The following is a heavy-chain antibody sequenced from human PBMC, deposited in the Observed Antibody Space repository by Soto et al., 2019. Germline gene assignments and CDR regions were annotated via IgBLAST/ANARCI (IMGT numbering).Heavy chain of an antibody. Sequence: GEALKISCEGFGYSFNSYWIGWVRQMPGKGLEWMGIIYPGDSDTRYSPSFQGQVTISADKSISTAYLQWSSLKASDTAMYYCARTSAAGKYYYGMDVWGQGTTVTVSS. CDR2: IYPGDSDT. CDR3: ARTSAAGKYYYGMDV. CDR1: GYSFNSYW. D-gene: IGHD6-13*01. V-gene: IGHV5-51*01. J-gene: IGHJ6*02.